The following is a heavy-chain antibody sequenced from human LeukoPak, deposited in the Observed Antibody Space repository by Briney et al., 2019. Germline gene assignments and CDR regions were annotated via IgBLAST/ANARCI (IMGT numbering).Heavy chain of an antibody. CDR3: ARVDIRTAFFDY. CDR2: IYSSGST. Sequence: SETLSLTCTVSGGSINSYYWSWIRQPAGKGLEWIGRIYSSGSTGYNPSLKSRVTMSLGTSKNQFSLNLSSVTAADTAVYYCARVDIRTAFFDYWGQGTLVTVSS. CDR1: GGSINSYY. D-gene: IGHD5-12*01. V-gene: IGHV4-4*07. J-gene: IGHJ4*02.